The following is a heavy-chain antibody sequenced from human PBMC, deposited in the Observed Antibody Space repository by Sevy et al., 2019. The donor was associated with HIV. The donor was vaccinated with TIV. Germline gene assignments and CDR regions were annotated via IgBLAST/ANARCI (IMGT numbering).Heavy chain of an antibody. CDR3: ARDRSDSWSVDY. CDR2: ISYDGKNE. J-gene: IGHJ4*02. D-gene: IGHD6-13*01. Sequence: GGSLRLSCAGSGFTFYNYGIHWVRQAPGKGLEWVTMISYDGKNENYADSVKGRFTISRDNSKKTVYLQMNSLRPDDTAIYYCARDRSDSWSVDYWGQGTLVTVS. V-gene: IGHV3-30*04. CDR1: GFTFYNYG.